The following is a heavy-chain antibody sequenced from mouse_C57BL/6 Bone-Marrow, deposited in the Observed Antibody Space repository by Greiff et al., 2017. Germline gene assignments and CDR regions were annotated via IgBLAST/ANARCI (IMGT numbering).Heavy chain of an antibody. V-gene: IGHV5-17*01. Sequence: EVMLVESGGGLVKPGGSLKLSCAASGFTFSDYGMHWVRQAPETGLEWVAYISSGSSTIYYADTVKGRFTNSRVNAKNTLFLEMPSRRSKDTAMDYCAWQYYSIYVYVDYWGQGTTLTVSS. CDR3: AWQYYSIYVYVDY. CDR2: ISSGSSTI. CDR1: GFTFSDYG. D-gene: IGHD2-5*01. J-gene: IGHJ2*01.